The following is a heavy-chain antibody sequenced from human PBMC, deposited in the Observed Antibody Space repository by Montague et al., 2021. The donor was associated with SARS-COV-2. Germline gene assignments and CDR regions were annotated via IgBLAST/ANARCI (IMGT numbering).Heavy chain of an antibody. V-gene: IGHV3-48*03. J-gene: IGHJ6*02. CDR3: AREPEILTGGGYNYGLDA. Sequence: SLRLSCAASGFTFSSYAMHWVRQAPGKGLEWISYISNTGGTIYYADSVKGRFTISRDNARNSVFLQMNSLRVEDTAVYYCAREPEILTGGGYNYGLDAWGQGTTVTVSS. CDR2: ISNTGGTI. CDR1: GFTFSSYA. D-gene: IGHD3-9*01.